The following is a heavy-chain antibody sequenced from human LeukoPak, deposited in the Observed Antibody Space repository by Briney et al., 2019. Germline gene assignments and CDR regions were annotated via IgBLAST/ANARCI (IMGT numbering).Heavy chain of an antibody. Sequence: ASVKVSCKASGYTFTSYAMHWVRQAPGQRLEWMGWINAGNGNTKYSQKFQGRVTITRDTSASTAYMELSSLRSDDTAVYYCARPDFWSGYAHLYWGQGTLVTVSS. CDR2: INAGNGNT. J-gene: IGHJ4*02. CDR1: GYTFTSYA. CDR3: ARPDFWSGYAHLY. D-gene: IGHD3-3*01. V-gene: IGHV1-3*01.